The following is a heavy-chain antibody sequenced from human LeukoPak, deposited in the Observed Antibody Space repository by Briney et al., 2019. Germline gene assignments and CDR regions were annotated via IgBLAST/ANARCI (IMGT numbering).Heavy chain of an antibody. J-gene: IGHJ4*02. CDR1: GFAFSSYA. D-gene: IGHD3-10*01. CDR3: AKDLWFGELLLEFDN. Sequence: HPGGSLRLSCAASGFAFSSYAMSWVRQAPGKGLEWVSAIRGSGGSTFYADSVKGRFTISRDNSKNALYLQMNSLRAEDTAVYYCAKDLWFGELLLEFDNWGREPWSPSPQ. V-gene: IGHV3-23*01. CDR2: IRGSGGST.